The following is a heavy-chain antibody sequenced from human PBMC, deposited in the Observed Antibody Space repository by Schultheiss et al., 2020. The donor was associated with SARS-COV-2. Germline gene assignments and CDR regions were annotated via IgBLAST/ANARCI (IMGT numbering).Heavy chain of an antibody. J-gene: IGHJ4*02. CDR1: GFTFSNYA. CDR2: INGDGDKT. CDR3: AKGGRPTTSSGWKELDY. D-gene: IGHD6-19*01. V-gene: IGHV3-23*01. Sequence: GESLKISCAASGFTFSNYAMNWVRQAPGKGLEWVSVINGDGDKTYYADSVKGLFTISRDNSKNTLYLQMNSLRAGDTAEYYCAKGGRPTTSSGWKELDYWGQGTLVTVSS.